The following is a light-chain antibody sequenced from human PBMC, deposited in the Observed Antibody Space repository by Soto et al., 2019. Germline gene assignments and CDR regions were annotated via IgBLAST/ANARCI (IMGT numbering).Light chain of an antibody. V-gene: IGKV1-5*01. CDR1: QSIRYY. CDR2: GAS. J-gene: IGKJ1*01. Sequence: IQLTRSPPTLSASVGDRVTITCRASQSIRYYLAWYQQMPGKAPKLLIYGASSLQSGVPSRFSGSGSGTEFTLTISSLQPDDFATYFCQHHNSYSQTFGQGTKV. CDR3: QHHNSYSQT.